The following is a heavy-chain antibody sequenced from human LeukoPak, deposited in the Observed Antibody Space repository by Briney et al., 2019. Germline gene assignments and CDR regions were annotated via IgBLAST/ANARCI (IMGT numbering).Heavy chain of an antibody. D-gene: IGHD3-3*01. Sequence: SETLSLTCTVSGASISSFYWSWIRQPPGKGLEWIGYIYYSGSTNYNPSLTSRVTISVDTSKNQFSLRLSSVTAADTAVYYCARHKDFWSGLNWFDPWGQGTLVTVSS. CDR3: ARHKDFWSGLNWFDP. V-gene: IGHV4-59*08. CDR1: GASISSFY. CDR2: IYYSGST. J-gene: IGHJ5*02.